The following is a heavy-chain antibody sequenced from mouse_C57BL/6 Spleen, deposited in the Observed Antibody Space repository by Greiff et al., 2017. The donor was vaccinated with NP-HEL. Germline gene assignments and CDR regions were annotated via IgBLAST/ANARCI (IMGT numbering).Heavy chain of an antibody. CDR3: ARASYDSWFAY. CDR2: ISSGSSTI. Sequence: EVMLVESGGGLVKPGGSLKLSCAASGFTFSDYGMHWVRQAPEKGLEWVAYISSGSSTIYYADTVKGRFTISRDNAKNTLFLQMTSLRSEDTAMYYCARASYDSWFAYWGQGTLVTVSA. D-gene: IGHD2-4*01. V-gene: IGHV5-17*01. CDR1: GFTFSDYG. J-gene: IGHJ3*01.